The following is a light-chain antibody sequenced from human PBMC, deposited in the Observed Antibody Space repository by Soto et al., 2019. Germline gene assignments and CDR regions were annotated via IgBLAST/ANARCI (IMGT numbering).Light chain of an antibody. CDR3: QSYDSSRSGVV. Sequence: QLVLTQPPSVSGAPGQRVTISCSGSSSNIGAGYDVHWYQQLPGTAPKLLIYGNSNRPSGVPDRCSGSKSGTSASLAITGLQAEDEADYYCQSYDSSRSGVVFGGGTQLTVL. CDR2: GNS. J-gene: IGLJ2*01. CDR1: SSNIGAGYD. V-gene: IGLV1-40*01.